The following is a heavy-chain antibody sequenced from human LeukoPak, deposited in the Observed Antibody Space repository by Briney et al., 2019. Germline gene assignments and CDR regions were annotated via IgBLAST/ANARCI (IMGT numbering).Heavy chain of an antibody. J-gene: IGHJ5*02. CDR1: GFTFSSYW. CDR3: ARDIGATSWFDP. D-gene: IGHD1-26*01. CDR2: IKQDGSEK. V-gene: IGHV3-7*01. Sequence: GGSLRLSCAVSGFTFSSYWMSWVRQAPGKGLEWVANIKQDGSEKYSVDSVKGRFTISRDNAKNSLYLQMNSLRAEDTAVYYCARDIGATSWFDPWGQGTLVTVSS.